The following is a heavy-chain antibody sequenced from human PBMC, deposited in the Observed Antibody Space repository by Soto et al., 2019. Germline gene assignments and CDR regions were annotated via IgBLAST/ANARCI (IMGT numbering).Heavy chain of an antibody. D-gene: IGHD2-2*01. J-gene: IGHJ6*02. CDR2: ISYDGSNK. Sequence: LRLSCAASGXTFSNYGMHWVRQAPGKGLEWVAGISYDGSNKYYADSVKGRFTISRDNSKNTLHLQMNSLRAEDTAVYYCAKCVSTSCQNYGMDVWGQGTTVTVSS. V-gene: IGHV3-30*18. CDR3: AKCVSTSCQNYGMDV. CDR1: GXTFSNYG.